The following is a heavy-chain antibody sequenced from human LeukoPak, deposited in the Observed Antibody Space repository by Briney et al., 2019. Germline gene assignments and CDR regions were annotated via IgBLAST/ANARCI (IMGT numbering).Heavy chain of an antibody. J-gene: IGHJ5*02. Sequence: ASVKVSFKASGYTFTSYDINWVRQAPGQGLEWMGWMNPNSGNTGYAQKFQGRVTMTRNTSISTAYMELSSLRSEDTAVYYCARGMRYCSGGSCYTSGWFDPWGQGTLVTVSS. V-gene: IGHV1-8*01. D-gene: IGHD2-15*01. CDR2: MNPNSGNT. CDR1: GYTFTSYD. CDR3: ARGMRYCSGGSCYTSGWFDP.